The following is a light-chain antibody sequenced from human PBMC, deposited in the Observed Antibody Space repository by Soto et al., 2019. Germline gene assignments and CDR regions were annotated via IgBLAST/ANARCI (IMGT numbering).Light chain of an antibody. CDR1: QSVSSSY. Sequence: EIVLTQSPGTLSLSPGERATLSCRASQSVSSSYLAWYQQKSRQAPRLLIYGASSRATGIPDRFSGSGSGTDFTLTISRLEPEDCAVYYCQQYDNSPLTFGGGTKVEIK. CDR2: GAS. J-gene: IGKJ4*01. CDR3: QQYDNSPLT. V-gene: IGKV3-20*01.